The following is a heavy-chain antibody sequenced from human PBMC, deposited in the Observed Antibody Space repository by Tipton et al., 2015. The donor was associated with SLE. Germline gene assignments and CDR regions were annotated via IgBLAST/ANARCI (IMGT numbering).Heavy chain of an antibody. Sequence: TLSLTCAVSGGAVIHNYWSWIRQPPGKGLEWIGYIHSSGTTKYNSSLRSRVTISVDTSKNQFSLKLSSVTAADTAVYYCARQPVYYYAMDVWGQGTTVSVSS. V-gene: IGHV4-59*08. J-gene: IGHJ6*02. CDR1: GGAVIHNY. CDR3: ARQPVYYYAMDV. CDR2: IHSSGTT.